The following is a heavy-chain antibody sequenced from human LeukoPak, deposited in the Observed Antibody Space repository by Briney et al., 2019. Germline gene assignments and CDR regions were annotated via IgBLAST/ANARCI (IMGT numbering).Heavy chain of an antibody. CDR1: GGSISSGSYY. CDR2: IYTSGST. D-gene: IGHD6-6*01. J-gene: IGHJ4*02. Sequence: TSETLSLTCTVSGGSISSGSYYWSWIRQPAGKGLEWIGRIYTSGSTNYNPSLKSRVTISVDTSKNQFSLKLSSVTAADTAVYYCARASAMYSSSSFDYWGQGTLVTVSS. CDR3: ARASAMYSSSSFDY. V-gene: IGHV4-61*02.